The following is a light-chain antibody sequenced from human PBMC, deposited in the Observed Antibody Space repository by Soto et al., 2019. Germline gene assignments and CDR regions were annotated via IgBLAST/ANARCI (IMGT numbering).Light chain of an antibody. CDR1: SSDLAIYNY. V-gene: IGLV2-14*01. J-gene: IGLJ1*01. Sequence: QSALTQPASVSGSPGQSITISCTGTSSDLAIYNYVSWYQQQPGKTPKLMIYQVTNRPAGVSNRVSGSRSGNTASLTISGLQAEDEADYYCSSYTDSSNYGFGTGTKLPVL. CDR3: SSYTDSSNYG. CDR2: QVT.